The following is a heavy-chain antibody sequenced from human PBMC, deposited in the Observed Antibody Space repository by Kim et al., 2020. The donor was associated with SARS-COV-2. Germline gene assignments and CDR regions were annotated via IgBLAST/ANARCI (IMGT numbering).Heavy chain of an antibody. D-gene: IGHD3-10*01. CDR1: GGSVSSGSYY. CDR3: ARDQLLWFGEYLGNWF. V-gene: IGHV4-61*01. J-gene: IGHJ5*01. CDR2: IYYSGST. Sequence: SETLSLTCTVSGGSVSSGSYYWSWIRQPPGKGLEWIGYIYYSGSTNYNPSLKSRVTISVDTSKNQFSLKLSSVTAADTAVYYCARDQLLWFGEYLGNWF.